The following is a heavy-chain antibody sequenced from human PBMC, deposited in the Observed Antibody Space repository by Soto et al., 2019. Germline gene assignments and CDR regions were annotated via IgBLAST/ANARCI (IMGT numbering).Heavy chain of an antibody. D-gene: IGHD2-2*01. CDR1: GYIFTSYW. V-gene: IGHV5-51*01. CDR2: IYPGDSET. Sequence: RGESLKISCKGSGYIFTSYWIGWLRQMPGKGLEWMGIIYPGDSETSYSPSFQGQVTISADKSISTAYLQWSSLKASDTAMYYCARQHCSSTTCYSRNWFDPWGQGTLVTAPQ. CDR3: ARQHCSSTTCYSRNWFDP. J-gene: IGHJ5*02.